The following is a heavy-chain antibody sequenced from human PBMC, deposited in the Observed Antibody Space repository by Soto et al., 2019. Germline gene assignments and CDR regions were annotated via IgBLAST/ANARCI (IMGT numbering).Heavy chain of an antibody. CDR2: ISSDGGST. J-gene: IGHJ6*03. CDR1: GFTFSYFA. Sequence: GGSLRLSCAASGFTFSYFAMHWVRQAPGKGLEYVSTISSDGGSTYYANSVKGRFTISRDNSKNTLYLQMGSLRAEDMAVYYCARDWAVRGYFYYMDVWGKGTTVTVSS. V-gene: IGHV3-64*01. D-gene: IGHD3-10*01. CDR3: ARDWAVRGYFYYMDV.